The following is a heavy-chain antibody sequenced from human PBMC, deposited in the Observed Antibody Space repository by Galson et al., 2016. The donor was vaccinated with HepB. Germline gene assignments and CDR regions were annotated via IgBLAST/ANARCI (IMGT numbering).Heavy chain of an antibody. D-gene: IGHD3-3*01. Sequence: SLRLSCAASGFTFSSYDMSWVRQAPGKGLEWVSAISGSGGNTYYADSVKGRFIISRDKSKSTLYLQMNSLRAEDTAVYYCARCDLECGTGELWGQGTLVTVSS. CDR1: GFTFSSYD. CDR2: ISGSGGNT. J-gene: IGHJ4*02. V-gene: IGHV3-23*01. CDR3: ARCDLECGTGEL.